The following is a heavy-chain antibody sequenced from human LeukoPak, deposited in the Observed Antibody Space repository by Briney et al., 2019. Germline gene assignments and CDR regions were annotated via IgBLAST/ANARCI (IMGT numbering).Heavy chain of an antibody. D-gene: IGHD3-22*01. Sequence: GGSLRLSCAASGFTFSSHWMHWVRQAPGKGLVWVSRIETDGTSTYYADSVKGRFTISRDNAGSTLYLQMNSLRAEDTAVYYCARGGPADRTELFFASWGQGALVTVSS. CDR2: IETDGTST. CDR1: GFTFSSHW. J-gene: IGHJ4*02. V-gene: IGHV3-74*01. CDR3: ARGGPADRTELFFAS.